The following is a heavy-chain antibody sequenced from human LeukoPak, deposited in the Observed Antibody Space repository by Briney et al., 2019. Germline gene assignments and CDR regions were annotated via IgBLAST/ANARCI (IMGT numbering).Heavy chain of an antibody. D-gene: IGHD6-19*01. CDR3: ARLPYSSGWYVY. J-gene: IGHJ4*02. Sequence: PSETLSLTCSVSGGSISSYYWSWIRQPPGKGLEWIGYIYYSGSTNYNPSLKSRVTISVDTSKNQFSPKLSSVTAADTAVYYCARLPYSSGWYVYWGQGTLVAVSS. V-gene: IGHV4-59*01. CDR2: IYYSGST. CDR1: GGSISSYY.